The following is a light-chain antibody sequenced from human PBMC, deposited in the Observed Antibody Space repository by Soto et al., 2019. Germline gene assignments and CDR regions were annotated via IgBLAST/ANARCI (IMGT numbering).Light chain of an antibody. V-gene: IGLV1-44*01. CDR1: DSNIGSNT. J-gene: IGLJ2*01. CDR3: ASWDDSLSGVL. CDR2: SND. Sequence: QSVLTQPPSASGTPGQRVTISCSGGDSNIGSNTVNWYQQLPGTAPKLLIYSNDKRPSGFPDRFSGSKSGTSASVAISGLQSEDEADYYCASWDDSLSGVLFGGGTKLTVL.